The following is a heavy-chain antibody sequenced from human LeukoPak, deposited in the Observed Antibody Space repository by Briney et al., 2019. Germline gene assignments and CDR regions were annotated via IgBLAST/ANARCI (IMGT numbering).Heavy chain of an antibody. CDR3: ARHQVLDGKRNYYYYGMDA. D-gene: IGHD3-10*01. J-gene: IGHJ6*02. CDR1: GYTFTTYW. V-gene: IGHV5-51*01. Sequence: GESLKISCKGSGYTFTTYWIGWVRQMPGRGLEWMGIIYPGDSDTRYSPSFQGQVTISADKSISTAYLQWSSLKASDTAMYYCARHQVLDGKRNYYYYGMDAWGQGTTVTVSS. CDR2: IYPGDSDT.